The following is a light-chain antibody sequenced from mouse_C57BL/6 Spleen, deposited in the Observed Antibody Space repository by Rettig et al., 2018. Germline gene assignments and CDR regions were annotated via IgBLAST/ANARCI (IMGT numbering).Light chain of an antibody. V-gene: IGKV10-94*01_Mus_spretus. CDR2: KAS. CDR3: QQGQSYPYT. CDR1: KNINVW. Sequence: TITCHASKNINVWLNWYQKKPGNIPKLLIYKASNLHTGVPSRFSGSGSGTGFTLTISSLQPEDIATYYCQQGQSYPYTFGGGTKLEIK. J-gene: IGKJ2*01.